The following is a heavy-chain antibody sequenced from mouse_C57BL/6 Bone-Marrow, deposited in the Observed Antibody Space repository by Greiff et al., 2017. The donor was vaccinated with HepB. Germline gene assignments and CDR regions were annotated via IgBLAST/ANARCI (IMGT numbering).Heavy chain of an antibody. CDR1: GFTFSDYY. J-gene: IGHJ1*03. CDR2: INYDGSST. D-gene: IGHD1-1*01. V-gene: IGHV5-16*01. Sequence: EVKVVESEGGLVQPGSSMKLSCTASGFTFSDYYMAWVRQVPEKGLEWVANINYDGSSTYYLDSLKSRFIISRDNAKNILYLQMSSLKSEDTATYYCARVYYGSSGDWYFDVWGTGTTVTVSS. CDR3: ARVYYGSSGDWYFDV.